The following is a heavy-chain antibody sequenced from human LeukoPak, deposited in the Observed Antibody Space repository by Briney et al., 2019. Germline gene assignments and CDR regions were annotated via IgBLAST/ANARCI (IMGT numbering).Heavy chain of an antibody. CDR1: GFTFSSYA. V-gene: IGHV3-30*04. CDR2: ISYDGSNK. D-gene: IGHD4-17*01. CDR3: ARDMTTVTPALFDY. Sequence: PGGSLRLSCAASGFTFSSYAMHWVRQAPGKGLEWVAVISYDGSNKYYADSVKGRFTISRDNSKNTLYLQMNSLRAEDTAVYYCARDMTTVTPALFDYWGQGTLVTVSS. J-gene: IGHJ4*02.